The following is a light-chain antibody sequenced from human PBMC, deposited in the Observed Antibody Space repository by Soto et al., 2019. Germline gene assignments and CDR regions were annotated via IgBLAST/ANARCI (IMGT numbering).Light chain of an antibody. Sequence: EIVLTQTPGTLSLSPEERATLSCRASQSVSSSYLAWYQQKPGQAPRLLIYGASRRATDIPDRFSGSGSGTDFTLTISRLEPEDFAVYYCQQFGSSPWTFGQGTKVDIK. CDR3: QQFGSSPWT. J-gene: IGKJ1*01. V-gene: IGKV3-20*01. CDR1: QSVSSSY. CDR2: GAS.